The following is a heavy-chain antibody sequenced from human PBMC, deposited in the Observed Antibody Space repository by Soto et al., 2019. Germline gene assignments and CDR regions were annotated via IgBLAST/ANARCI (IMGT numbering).Heavy chain of an antibody. CDR3: ARVSSDRSSWSRPQYYYGMDV. V-gene: IGHV3-11*06. J-gene: IGHJ6*02. CDR1: GFTFSDYY. D-gene: IGHD6-13*01. Sequence: GGSLRLSCAASGFTFSDYYMSWIRQAPGKGLEWVSYISSSSSYTNYADSVKGRFTISRDNAKNSLYLQMNSLRAEDTAVYYCARVSSDRSSWSRPQYYYGMDVWGQGTTVTVSS. CDR2: ISSSSSYT.